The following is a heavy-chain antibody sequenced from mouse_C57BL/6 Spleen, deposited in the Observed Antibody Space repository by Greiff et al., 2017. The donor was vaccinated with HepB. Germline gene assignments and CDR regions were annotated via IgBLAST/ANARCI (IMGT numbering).Heavy chain of an antibody. V-gene: IGHV1-15*01. CDR2: IDPETGGT. CDR3: TSEGRAMDY. D-gene: IGHD3-3*01. CDR1: GYTFTDYE. Sequence: QVQLQQSGAELVRPGASVTLSCKASGYTFTDYEMHWVKQTPVHGLEWIGAIDPETGGTAYNQKFKGKAILTADKSSSTAYMELRSLTSEDSAVYYCTSEGRAMDYWGQGTSFTVSS. J-gene: IGHJ4*01.